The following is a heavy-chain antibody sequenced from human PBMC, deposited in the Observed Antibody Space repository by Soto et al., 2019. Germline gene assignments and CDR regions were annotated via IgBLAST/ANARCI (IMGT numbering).Heavy chain of an antibody. D-gene: IGHD3-22*01. CDR2: IRSKGYGVTT. CDR1: GFTFGDYA. J-gene: IGHJ4*02. CDR3: ARVGSASLMVVVIADH. V-gene: IGHV3-49*03. Sequence: GGSLRLSCTTSGFTFGDYAMSWFRQAPGKGLEWVGFIRSKGYGVTTQYAASEKGRFTISRDDSESIAYLQMDSLKTEGTALYYCARVGSASLMVVVIADHWGQGTQVTVSS.